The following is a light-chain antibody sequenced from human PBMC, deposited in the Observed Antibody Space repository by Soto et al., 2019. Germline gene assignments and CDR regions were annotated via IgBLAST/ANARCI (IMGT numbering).Light chain of an antibody. Sequence: QSVLTQPPSASGSPGQSVTISCTGTSSDVGGYNHVPWYQQHPGKVPKVIIYEVSQRPSGVPDRFSGSKSGNTASLTVSGLQAEDEADYYCSSYADTNTFSWVFGGGTKLTVL. CDR1: SSDVGGYNH. CDR3: SSYADTNTFSWV. J-gene: IGLJ3*02. V-gene: IGLV2-8*01. CDR2: EVS.